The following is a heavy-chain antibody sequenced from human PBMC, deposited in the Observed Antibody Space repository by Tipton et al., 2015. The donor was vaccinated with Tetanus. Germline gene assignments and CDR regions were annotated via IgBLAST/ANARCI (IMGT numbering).Heavy chain of an antibody. J-gene: IGHJ4*02. CDR2: IYSGGNT. Sequence: SLRLSCAASGFTVSSNYMTWVRQAPGKGLEWVSLIYSGGNTYYADSVKGRFTISRDNSKNTLYLQMNSLRAEDAAVYYCNGGSTRAYFDYWGQGTPVTVSS. CDR3: NGGSTRAYFDY. D-gene: IGHD2-2*01. V-gene: IGHV3-53*01. CDR1: GFTVSSNY.